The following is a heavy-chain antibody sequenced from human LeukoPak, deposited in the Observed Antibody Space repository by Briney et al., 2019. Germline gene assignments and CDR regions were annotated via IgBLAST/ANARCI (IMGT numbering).Heavy chain of an antibody. J-gene: IGHJ6*03. CDR3: AKDATAVPGTVYMDV. D-gene: IGHD6-19*01. Sequence: PGGSLRLSCAASGFSFSDYEMNWVRQAPGKGLEWLSHIDISGNTIHYADSVEGRFTISRDNAKNSVYLQMSSLRDEDTALYYRAKDATAVPGTVYMDVWGKGTTVTVSS. CDR1: GFSFSDYE. CDR2: IDISGNTI. V-gene: IGHV3-48*03.